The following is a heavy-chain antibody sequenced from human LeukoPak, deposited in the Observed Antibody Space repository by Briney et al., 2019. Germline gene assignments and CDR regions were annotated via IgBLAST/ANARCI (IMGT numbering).Heavy chain of an antibody. V-gene: IGHV3-21*01. CDR3: ARRRYSSGWLAGGRYYYYMDV. CDR2: ISSSSTYI. D-gene: IGHD6-19*01. CDR1: GFTFSTYS. Sequence: PGGSLRLSCAPSGFTFSTYSMNWVRQAPGKGLEWVSSISSSSTYIYYADSVKGRFTISRDNAKNSLYLQMDSLRVEDTAVYYCARRRYSSGWLAGGRYYYYMDVWGKGTTVTVSS. J-gene: IGHJ6*03.